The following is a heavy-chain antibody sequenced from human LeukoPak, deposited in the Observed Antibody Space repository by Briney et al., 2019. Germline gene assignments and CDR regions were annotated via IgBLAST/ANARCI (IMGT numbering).Heavy chain of an antibody. J-gene: IGHJ4*02. V-gene: IGHV3-20*01. Sequence: GGSLRLSCAASGFTFDDHGMNWVRQAPGKGLEWVSGINWNGGSTFYADSVKGRFTISRDNAKNALYLQMNSLTAEDTALYHCARDRSYGSFGFWGQGTLVTVSS. CDR2: INWNGGST. CDR1: GFTFDDHG. CDR3: ARDRSYGSFGF. D-gene: IGHD5-18*01.